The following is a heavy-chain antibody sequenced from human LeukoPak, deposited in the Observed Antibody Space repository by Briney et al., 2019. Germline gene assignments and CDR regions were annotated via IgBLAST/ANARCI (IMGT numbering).Heavy chain of an antibody. CDR3: ARISGSYFDY. V-gene: IGHV4-61*01. D-gene: IGHD1-26*01. CDR1: GGSISSPIHD. J-gene: IGHJ4*02. Sequence: SETLSLTCSVSGGSISSPIHDWAWIRQPPGQGLEWIEYIYYSGSTNYNPSLKSRVTISVDTSKNQFSLKLSSVTAADTAVYYCARISGSYFDYWGQGTLVSVSS. CDR2: IYYSGST.